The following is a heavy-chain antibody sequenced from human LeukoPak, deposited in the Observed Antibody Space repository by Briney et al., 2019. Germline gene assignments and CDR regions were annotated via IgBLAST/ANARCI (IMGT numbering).Heavy chain of an antibody. CDR2: ISDGST. V-gene: IGHV3-23*01. D-gene: IGHD2-15*01. Sequence: PGGSLRLSCAASGFTFRSYAMSWVRQAPGKGLEWVSGISDGSTYYADSIKGRFTISRDNSKNSLYLQMNNLRAEDTAVYYCAKWGLDCSVAGCLYYFDYWGQGTLSPSPQ. CDR1: GFTFRSYA. J-gene: IGHJ4*02. CDR3: AKWGLDCSVAGCLYYFDY.